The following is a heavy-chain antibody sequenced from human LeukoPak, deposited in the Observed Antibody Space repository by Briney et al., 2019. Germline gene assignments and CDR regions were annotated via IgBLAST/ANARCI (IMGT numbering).Heavy chain of an antibody. CDR2: IYYSGGT. CDR3: ARVGSSTTYYYYMDV. V-gene: IGHV4-59*08. CDR1: GGSISSYY. J-gene: IGHJ6*03. Sequence: SETLSLTCTVSGGSISSYYWSWIRQPPGKGLEWIGYIYYSGGTNYNPSHKSRVTISLATSKNQFSLKLSSVTAADTAVYYCARVGSSTTYYYYMDVWGKGTTVTVSS. D-gene: IGHD2-2*01.